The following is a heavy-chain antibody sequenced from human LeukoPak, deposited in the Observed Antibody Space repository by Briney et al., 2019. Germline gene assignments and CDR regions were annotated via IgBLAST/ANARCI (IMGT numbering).Heavy chain of an antibody. CDR1: GGSISSSNW. CDR3: ARVGYDSSGYHVLG. Sequence: SGTLSLTCAVSGGSISSSNWWSWVRQPPGKGLEWIGEIYHSGSTNYNPSLKSRVTISVDKSKNQFSLKLSSVTAADTAVYYCARVGYDSSGYHVLGWGQGTLVTVSS. D-gene: IGHD3-22*01. CDR2: IYHSGST. J-gene: IGHJ4*02. V-gene: IGHV4-4*02.